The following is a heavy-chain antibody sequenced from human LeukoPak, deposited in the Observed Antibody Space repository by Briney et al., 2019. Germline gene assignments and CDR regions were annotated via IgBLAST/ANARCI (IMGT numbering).Heavy chain of an antibody. Sequence: SETLSLTCTVSGGSISSSSYYWGWLRQPPGKGLEWIGSISHSGNTYYNPSLKSRVTMSVDTSKNQFSLKLSSVTAADTAVYYCARFGISRGWSNYYYYYGMDVWGQGTTVTVSS. J-gene: IGHJ6*02. CDR3: ARFGISRGWSNYYYYYGMDV. CDR1: GGSISSSSYY. V-gene: IGHV4-39*01. CDR2: ISHSGNT. D-gene: IGHD6-19*01.